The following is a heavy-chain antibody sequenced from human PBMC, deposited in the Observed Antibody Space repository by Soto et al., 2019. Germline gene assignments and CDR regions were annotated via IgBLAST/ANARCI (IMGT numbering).Heavy chain of an antibody. J-gene: IGHJ4*02. CDR1: GYTFISYG. Sequence: QIQLVQSGTEVKKPGATVRVSCKASGYTFISYGISWVRQAPGQGLEWMGWISTYNVNTNYAQKFQGRVTMATDTSTSTAHMALRSLRPDDTGVDSCARAGSSTSWLGILGTGAHGVKIDYWGQGTQVTVSS. CDR2: ISTYNVNT. V-gene: IGHV1-18*01. CDR3: ARAGSSTSWLGILGTGAHGVKIDY. D-gene: IGHD6-13*01.